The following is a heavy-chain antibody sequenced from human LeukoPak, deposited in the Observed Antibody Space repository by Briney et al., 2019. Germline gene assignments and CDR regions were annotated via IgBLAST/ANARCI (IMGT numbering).Heavy chain of an antibody. Sequence: GASVKVSCKASGYTFTGYYMHWVRQAPGQGLEWMGWINPNSGGTNYAQKFQGRVTMTRDTSISTAYMELSRLRSDDTAVCYCARGSYCSSTSCYMSYYYYGMDVWGQGTTVTVSS. V-gene: IGHV1-2*02. J-gene: IGHJ6*02. D-gene: IGHD2-2*02. CDR3: ARGSYCSSTSCYMSYYYYGMDV. CDR1: GYTFTGYY. CDR2: INPNSGGT.